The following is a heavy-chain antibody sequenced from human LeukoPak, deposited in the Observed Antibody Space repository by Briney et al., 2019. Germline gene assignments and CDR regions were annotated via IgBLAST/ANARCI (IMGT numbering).Heavy chain of an antibody. V-gene: IGHV3-11*01. CDR3: ARELDYYDSSGYPPNDY. Sequence: GGSLRLSCAASGFTFSDYYMSWIRQAPGKGLEWVSYISSSGSTIYYADSVKGRFTISGDNAKNSLYLQMNSLRAEDTAVYYCARELDYYDSSGYPPNDYWGQGTLVTVSS. J-gene: IGHJ4*02. D-gene: IGHD3-22*01. CDR1: GFTFSDYY. CDR2: ISSSGSTI.